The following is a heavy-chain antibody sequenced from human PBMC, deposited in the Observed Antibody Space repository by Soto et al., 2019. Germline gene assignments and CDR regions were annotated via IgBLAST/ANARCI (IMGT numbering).Heavy chain of an antibody. Sequence: EVQLLDSGGGLVQPGGSLRLSCAASGFTFSNYAMTWVRQGPGKGLEWVSGISGSGGGSYYADSVKGRFTISRDNSKSTLYLQMNSLRAEDTAVYYCAKAYFVWSSEQPYYFDYWGQGTLGTVSS. CDR2: ISGSGGGS. CDR1: GFTFSNYA. J-gene: IGHJ4*02. V-gene: IGHV3-23*01. CDR3: AKAYFVWSSEQPYYFDY. D-gene: IGHD3-16*01.